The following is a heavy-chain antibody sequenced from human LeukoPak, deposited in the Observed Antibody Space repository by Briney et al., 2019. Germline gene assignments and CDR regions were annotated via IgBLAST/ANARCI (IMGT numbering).Heavy chain of an antibody. Sequence: SQTLSLTCAISGDSVSANNAAWNWIRQSPSRGLEWLGRTYYRSKWYTAYAVSVKSRITINSDTSKNQFSLHLNSVTPEDTAVFYCATVYSSSPLRPMDVWGQGTTVTVSS. V-gene: IGHV6-1*01. CDR1: GDSVSANNAA. J-gene: IGHJ6*02. D-gene: IGHD2-2*01. CDR2: TYYRSKWYT. CDR3: ATVYSSSPLRPMDV.